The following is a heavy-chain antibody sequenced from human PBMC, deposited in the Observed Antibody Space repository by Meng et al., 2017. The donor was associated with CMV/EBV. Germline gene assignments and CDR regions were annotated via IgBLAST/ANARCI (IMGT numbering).Heavy chain of an antibody. V-gene: IGHV1-69*10. CDR3: ARNRKADYDSWSGYYATHYYYYGMDV. CDR1: GGTFSSYA. CDR2: IIPILGIA. J-gene: IGHJ6*02. D-gene: IGHD3-3*01. Sequence: SVKVSCKASGGTFSSYAISWVRQAPGQGLEWMGGIIPILGIANYAQKFQGRVTITADKSTSTAYMELSSLRSEDTAVYYCARNRKADYDSWSGYYATHYYYYGMDVWGQGTTVTVSS.